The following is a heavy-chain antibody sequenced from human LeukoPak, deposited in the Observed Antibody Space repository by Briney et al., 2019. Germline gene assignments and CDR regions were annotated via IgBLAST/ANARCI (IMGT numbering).Heavy chain of an antibody. CDR2: FSSGGSA. D-gene: IGHD1-7*01. V-gene: IGHV4-39*07. J-gene: IGHJ4*02. Sequence: SSETLSLTCIVPGGSISSSSYYWAWIRQSPGKGLEWIGTFSSGGSAYYNPSLTSRVSISQDTSDNQFSLRLYSVTAADTAVYYCARKQTGTMYDVWGQGTQVTVSS. CDR1: GGSISSSSYY. CDR3: ARKQTGTMYDV.